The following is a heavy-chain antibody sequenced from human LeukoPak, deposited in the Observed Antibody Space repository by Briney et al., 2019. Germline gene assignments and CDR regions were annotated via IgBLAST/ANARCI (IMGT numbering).Heavy chain of an antibody. CDR3: ARARIAVAGTGDY. V-gene: IGHV1-69*04. Sequence: SVKVSCKASGGTFSSYAISWVRQAPGQGLERMGRIIPILGIANYAQKFQGRVTITADKSTSTAYMELSSLRSEDTAVYYCARARIAVAGTGDYWGQGTLVTVSS. D-gene: IGHD6-19*01. CDR2: IIPILGIA. J-gene: IGHJ4*02. CDR1: GGTFSSYA.